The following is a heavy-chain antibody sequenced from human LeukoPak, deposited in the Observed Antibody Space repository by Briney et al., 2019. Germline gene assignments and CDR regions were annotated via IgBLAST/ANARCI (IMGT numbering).Heavy chain of an antibody. CDR3: VRVSGSYGY. D-gene: IGHD1-26*01. CDR2: ISSNGGST. V-gene: IGHV3-64*01. J-gene: IGHJ4*02. Sequence: GGSLRLSCAASGFTFSSYAMHWVRQAPGKGLEYVSAISSNGGSTFYANSVKGRFTISRDTSKNTLYLQMGSLRADDMAVNYCVRVSGSYGYWGQGTLVTVSS. CDR1: GFTFSSYA.